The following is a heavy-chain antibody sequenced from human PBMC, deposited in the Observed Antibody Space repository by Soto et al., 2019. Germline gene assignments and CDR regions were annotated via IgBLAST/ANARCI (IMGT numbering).Heavy chain of an antibody. Sequence: SETLSLTCAVYGGSFTDHYWSWFRQPPGTGLEWIGEINHSGSTNYNPSLKSRVTISVDTSKNQFSLKLRSVTAADTAVYYCSGLFGYKDGRVYPWGQGTLVTVSS. CDR3: SGLFGYKDGRVYP. D-gene: IGHD5-18*01. CDR2: INHSGST. J-gene: IGHJ5*02. V-gene: IGHV4-34*01. CDR1: GGSFTDHY.